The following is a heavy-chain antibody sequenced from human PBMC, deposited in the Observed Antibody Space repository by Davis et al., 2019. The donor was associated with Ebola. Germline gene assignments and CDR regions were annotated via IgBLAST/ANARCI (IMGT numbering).Heavy chain of an antibody. CDR3: ARDAADDYGVNFDY. V-gene: IGHV4-59*01. J-gene: IGHJ4*02. CDR1: GGSITNYY. D-gene: IGHD4-17*01. Sequence: PGGSLRLSCTVSGGSITNYYWDWIRQPPGKGLEWIGHIYFSGAAKYNPSLRSGATISVDTSKNQFYLKLNSVTAADTAVYYCARDAADDYGVNFDYWGQGNLVTVSS. CDR2: IYFSGAA.